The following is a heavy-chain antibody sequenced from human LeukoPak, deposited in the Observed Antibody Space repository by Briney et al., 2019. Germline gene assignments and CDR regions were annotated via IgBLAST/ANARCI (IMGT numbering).Heavy chain of an antibody. CDR2: FDPEDGET. CDR1: GYTLTELS. Sequence: ASVKVSCKVSGYTLTELSMHWVRQAPGKGLEWMGGFDPEDGETIYAQKFQGRVTMTEDTSTDTAYMELSSLRSEDTAVYYCATAGKYCSSTSCAFRGYFDYWGQGTLVTVSS. V-gene: IGHV1-24*01. D-gene: IGHD2-2*01. CDR3: ATAGKYCSSTSCAFRGYFDY. J-gene: IGHJ4*02.